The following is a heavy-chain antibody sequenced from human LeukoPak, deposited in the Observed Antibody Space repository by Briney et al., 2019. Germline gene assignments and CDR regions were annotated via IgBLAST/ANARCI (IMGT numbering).Heavy chain of an antibody. Sequence: GGSLRLSCAASGFTFSNYWWHWVRQAPGKGPVWVSRINSDGSSTTYADSVKGRFTISRDNAKNTLHLQMNSLRAEDTAVYYCASGDGDFGDPFDYWSQGILVTVSS. J-gene: IGHJ4*02. CDR3: ASGDGDFGDPFDY. CDR1: GFTFSNYW. D-gene: IGHD4-17*01. V-gene: IGHV3-74*01. CDR2: INSDGSST.